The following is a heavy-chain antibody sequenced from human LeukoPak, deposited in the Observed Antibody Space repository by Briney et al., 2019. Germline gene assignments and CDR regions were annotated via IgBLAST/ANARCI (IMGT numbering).Heavy chain of an antibody. D-gene: IGHD6-19*01. V-gene: IGHV4-34*01. J-gene: IGHJ4*02. CDR2: ISHSGST. Sequence: TLSLTCAXYGGSXXGYLWSWIRQPPGKALEWVGIISHSGSTNYNPSLKSRVTISGDTSMTQFSLKLRSVTAADTAVYYCASSIAVAGTLFYWGQGTLVAVSS. CDR1: GGSXXGYL. CDR3: ASSIAVAGTLFY.